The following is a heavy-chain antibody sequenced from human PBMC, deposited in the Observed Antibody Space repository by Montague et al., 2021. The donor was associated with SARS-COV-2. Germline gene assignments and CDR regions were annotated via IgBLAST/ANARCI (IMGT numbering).Heavy chain of an antibody. Sequence: SETLSLTCTVSGGSIRSSSYYWGWIRQPPGKGLEWIGRIHTSGXTXYXXSLKSRVAISIDTSKDQFSLELSSVTAADTAVYYCASSHCGGDCYSGQGTLVTVSS. D-gene: IGHD2-21*02. V-gene: IGHV4-39*07. CDR1: GGSIRSSSYY. CDR2: IHTSGXT. CDR3: ASSHCGGDCY. J-gene: IGHJ4*02.